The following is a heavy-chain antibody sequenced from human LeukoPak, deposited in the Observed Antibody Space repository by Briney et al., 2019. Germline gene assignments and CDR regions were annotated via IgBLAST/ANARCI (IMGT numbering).Heavy chain of an antibody. V-gene: IGHV1-18*01. Sequence: ASVKVSCKASGYTLTSYGISWVRQAPGQGLEWMGWISAYNGNTNYAQKLQGRVTMTTDTSTSTAYMELRSLRSDDTAVYYCARVEVGATRFDYWGQGTLVTVSS. D-gene: IGHD1-26*01. J-gene: IGHJ4*02. CDR3: ARVEVGATRFDY. CDR1: GYTLTSYG. CDR2: ISAYNGNT.